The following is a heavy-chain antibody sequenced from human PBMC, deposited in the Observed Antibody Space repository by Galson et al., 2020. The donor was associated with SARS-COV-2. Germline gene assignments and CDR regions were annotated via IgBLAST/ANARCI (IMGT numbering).Heavy chain of an antibody. D-gene: IGHD1-26*01. CDR2: TRSKAYGGTP. Sequence: GESLKISCTASGFTFGDYYMSWFRQAPGKGLEWVGFTRSKAYGGTPEYAASVKGRFTISRDDSKSIAYLQMNSLKIEDTAVYYCTRIGSGDIGRFDYWGQGTQVIVSS. J-gene: IGHJ4*02. CDR3: TRIGSGDIGRFDY. V-gene: IGHV3-49*03. CDR1: GFTFGDYY.